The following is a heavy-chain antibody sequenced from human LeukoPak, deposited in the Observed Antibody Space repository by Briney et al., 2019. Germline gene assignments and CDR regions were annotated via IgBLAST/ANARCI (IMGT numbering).Heavy chain of an antibody. V-gene: IGHV1-8*01. CDR1: GYTFTSYD. D-gene: IGHD3-22*01. J-gene: IGHJ6*02. CDR2: MNPNSGNT. Sequence: VASVKVFCKASGYTFTSYDINWVRQATGQGLEWMGWMNPNSGNTGYAQKFQGRVTMTRNTSISTAYMELSSLRSEDTAVYYCARTSEGYYYDSSGPYGMDVWGQGTTVTVSS. CDR3: ARTSEGYYYDSSGPYGMDV.